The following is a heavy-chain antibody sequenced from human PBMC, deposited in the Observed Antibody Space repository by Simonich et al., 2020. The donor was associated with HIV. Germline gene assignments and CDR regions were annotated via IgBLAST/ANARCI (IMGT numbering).Heavy chain of an antibody. CDR1: GFTFVDYA. CDR3: AKDKGAYYGSGSPVY. V-gene: IGHV3-9*01. CDR2: ISWNSGSI. J-gene: IGHJ4*02. D-gene: IGHD3-10*01. Sequence: EVQLVESGGGLVQPGRSLRLSCAASGFTFVDYAMHWVRKAPGKGREGVSGISWNSGSIGYADSVKGRFTSSRDNAKNSLDLQMNSLRAEDTALYYCAKDKGAYYGSGSPVYWGQGTLVTVSS.